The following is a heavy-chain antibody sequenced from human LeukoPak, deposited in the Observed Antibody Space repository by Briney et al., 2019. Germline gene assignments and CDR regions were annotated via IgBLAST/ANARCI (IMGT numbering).Heavy chain of an antibody. J-gene: IGHJ4*02. CDR3: AALARDY. V-gene: IGHV3-53*01. CDR1: GCIVSSNY. D-gene: IGHD3-3*02. Sequence: GGSLRLSCASSGCIVSSNYMTWVRQAPGEGLEWVSVIHNDGSTYYTDSVKGRFTISRDNSKNTLNLQMNSLKVEDAAVYYCAALARDYWGQGTLVTVSS. CDR2: IHNDGST.